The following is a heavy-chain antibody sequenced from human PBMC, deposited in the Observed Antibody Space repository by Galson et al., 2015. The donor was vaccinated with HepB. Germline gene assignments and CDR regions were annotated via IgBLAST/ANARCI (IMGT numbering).Heavy chain of an antibody. CDR3: ARGRRVVVVPAAIQRRYNWFDP. CDR1: GGSFSGYY. D-gene: IGHD2-2*02. CDR2: INHSGST. V-gene: IGHV4-34*01. J-gene: IGHJ5*02. Sequence: SETLSLTCAVYGGSFSGYYWSWIRQPPGKGLEWIGEINHSGSTNYNPSLKSRVTISVDTSKNQFSLKLSSVTAADTAVYYCARGRRVVVVPAAIQRRYNWFDPWGQGTLVTVSS.